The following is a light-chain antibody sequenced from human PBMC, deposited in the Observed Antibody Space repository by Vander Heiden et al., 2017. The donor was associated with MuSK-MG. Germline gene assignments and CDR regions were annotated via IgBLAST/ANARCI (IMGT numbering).Light chain of an antibody. V-gene: IGLV2-23*02. J-gene: IGLJ2*01. CDR3: CSYAGSSTVV. Sequence: SALTPPASVSGSPGQSITISCTGTSSDVGSYNLVSWYQQHPGKAPKLMIYEVSKRPSGVSNRFSGSKSGNTASLTISGRQAEDEADYYCCSYAGSSTVVFGGGTKLTVL. CDR1: SSDVGSYNL. CDR2: EVS.